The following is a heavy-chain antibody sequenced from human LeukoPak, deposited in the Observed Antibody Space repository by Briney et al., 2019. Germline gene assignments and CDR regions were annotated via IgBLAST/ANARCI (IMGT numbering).Heavy chain of an antibody. V-gene: IGHV3-23*01. CDR3: AKDDSRYCLGDY. CDR1: GFSLSNFA. CDR2: ITDIGPNT. D-gene: IGHD3-22*01. J-gene: IGHJ4*02. Sequence: GGSLRLSCAASGFSLSNFAMTWVRQAPGKGLEWVSSITDIGPNTYYADSVKGRFTISRDNSKNTLYLQMNSLRAEDTAVYYCAKDDSRYCLGDYWGQGTLVTVSS.